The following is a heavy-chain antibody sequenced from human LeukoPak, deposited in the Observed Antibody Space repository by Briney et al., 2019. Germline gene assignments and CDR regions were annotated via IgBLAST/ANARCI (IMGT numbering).Heavy chain of an antibody. Sequence: ASVKVSCKASGYTFTSYDINWVRQATGQGLEWMGWMNPNNDNTGYAQKFQGRVTITRNTSISTVYMELSSLRSEDTAVYYCARVSGNYKFDYWGQGTLVTVSS. CDR1: GYTFTSYD. CDR3: ARVSGNYKFDY. V-gene: IGHV1-8*03. CDR2: MNPNNDNT. J-gene: IGHJ4*02. D-gene: IGHD1-26*01.